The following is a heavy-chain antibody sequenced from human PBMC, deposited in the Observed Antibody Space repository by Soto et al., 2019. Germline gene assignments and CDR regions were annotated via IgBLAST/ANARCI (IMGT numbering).Heavy chain of an antibody. V-gene: IGHV4-39*01. CDR3: ARRRTGSSSSMVDCYYYYMDV. J-gene: IGHJ6*03. CDR1: GGSISSSSYY. D-gene: IGHD6-6*01. CDR2: IYYSGST. Sequence: SETLSLTCTVSGGSISSSSYYWGWIRQPPGKGLEWIGSIYYSGSTYYNPSLKSRVTISVDTSKNQFSLKLSSVTAADTAVYYCARRRTGSSSSMVDCYYYYMDVWGKGTTVTVSS.